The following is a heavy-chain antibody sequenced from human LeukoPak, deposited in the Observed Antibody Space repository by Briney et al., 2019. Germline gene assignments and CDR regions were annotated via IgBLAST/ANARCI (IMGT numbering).Heavy chain of an antibody. CDR2: SYSGNTT. Sequence: GGFLRLSCAASGFTVNSNYMSWVRQAPGKGLEWVAISYSGNTTYCADSVRGRFTISRDKSKNRLHLQMNSLRAEDTAVYYCATYSSGRRGYYFDSWGQGTLVTVSS. CDR3: ATYSSGRRGYYFDS. CDR1: GFTVNSNY. D-gene: IGHD6-19*01. J-gene: IGHJ4*02. V-gene: IGHV3-66*01.